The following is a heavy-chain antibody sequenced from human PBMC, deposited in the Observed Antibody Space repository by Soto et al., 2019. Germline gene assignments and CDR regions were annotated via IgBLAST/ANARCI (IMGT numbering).Heavy chain of an antibody. J-gene: IGHJ6*03. D-gene: IGHD6-19*01. CDR3: ARVSVLVVAERTPYYYYYMDV. Sequence: GGSLRLSCAASGFTVSSNYMSWVRQAPGKGLEWVSVIYSGGSTYYADSVKGRFTISRDNSKNVLYLQMNSLRAEDTAVYYCARVSVLVVAERTPYYYYYMDVWGKGTTVTVSS. CDR2: IYSGGST. V-gene: IGHV3-66*01. CDR1: GFTVSSNY.